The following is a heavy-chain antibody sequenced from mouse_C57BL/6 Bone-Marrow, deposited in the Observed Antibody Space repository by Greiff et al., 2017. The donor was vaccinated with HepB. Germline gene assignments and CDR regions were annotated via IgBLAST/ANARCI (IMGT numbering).Heavy chain of an antibody. D-gene: IGHD2-1*01. J-gene: IGHJ2*01. V-gene: IGHV1-66*01. Sequence: QVQLQQSGPELVKPGASVKISCKASGYSFTSYYIHWVKQRPGQGLEWIGWIYPGSGNTKYNEKFKGKATLTADTSSSTAYMQLSSLTSEDSAVYYCASAPYGNYVNYFDYWGQGTTLTVSS. CDR1: GYSFTSYY. CDR3: ASAPYGNYVNYFDY. CDR2: IYPGSGNT.